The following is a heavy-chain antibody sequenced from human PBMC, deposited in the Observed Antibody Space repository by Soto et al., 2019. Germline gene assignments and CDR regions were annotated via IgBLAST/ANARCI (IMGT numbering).Heavy chain of an antibody. CDR2: ISAYNGNT. Sequence: ASVKVSCKASGYTFTSYGISWVRQAPGQGLEWMGWISAYNGNTNYAQKLQGRITMTTDTSTSTAFMELRSLGSDDTAVYYWAGVERAGVRYFDWRYGCLDYWGQGTLVTVSS. V-gene: IGHV1-18*01. D-gene: IGHD3-9*01. CDR1: GYTFTSYG. CDR3: AGVERAGVRYFDWRYGCLDY. J-gene: IGHJ4*02.